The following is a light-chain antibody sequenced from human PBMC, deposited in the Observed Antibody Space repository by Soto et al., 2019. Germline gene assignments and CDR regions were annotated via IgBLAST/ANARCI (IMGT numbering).Light chain of an antibody. V-gene: IGKV2-28*01. CDR1: QSLLHSNGYNY. CDR3: MQALQTPPLT. Sequence: DIVMTQSPLSLPVTPGEPASISCRSSQSLLHSNGYNYLAWYLQKPGQSPQLLIYLGYILAFGVHERFSVSGSGTDFTLKISRVEAEDVGVYYCMQALQTPPLTCGGGTKVEVK. J-gene: IGKJ4*01. CDR2: LGY.